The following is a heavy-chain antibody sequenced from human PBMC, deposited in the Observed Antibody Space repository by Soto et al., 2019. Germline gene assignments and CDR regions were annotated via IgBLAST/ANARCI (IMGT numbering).Heavy chain of an antibody. D-gene: IGHD3-16*02. CDR3: ASGRNNYYYVWGSYRPLAFDY. CDR1: GGSFSGYY. J-gene: IGHJ4*02. Sequence: PSETLSLTCAVYGGSFSGYYWSWIRQPAGKGLEWIGEINHSGSTNYNPSLKSRVTISVDTSKNQFSLKLSSVTAADTAVYYCASGRNNYYYVWGSYRPLAFDYWGRGTLVTVSS. V-gene: IGHV4-34*01. CDR2: INHSGST.